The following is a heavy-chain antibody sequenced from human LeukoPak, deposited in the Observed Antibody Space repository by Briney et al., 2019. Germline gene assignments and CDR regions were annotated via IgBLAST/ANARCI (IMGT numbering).Heavy chain of an antibody. CDR3: ANGNRCTSPNCLGYYYFYMDV. D-gene: IGHD2-8*01. J-gene: IGHJ6*03. CDR1: GFTFSSYA. CDR2: FSGSGGTT. Sequence: GGSLRLSCAASGFTFSSYAMNWVRQAPGRGLEWVSGFSGSGGTTYYADSVKGRFTISRDNSKNTLYLQMNSLRAEDTAVYYCANGNRCTSPNCLGYYYFYMDVWGKGTTVTASS. V-gene: IGHV3-23*01.